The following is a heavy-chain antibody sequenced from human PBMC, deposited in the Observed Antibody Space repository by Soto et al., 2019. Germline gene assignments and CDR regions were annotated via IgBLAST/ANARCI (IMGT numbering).Heavy chain of an antibody. CDR1: GGTFSSYA. J-gene: IGHJ4*02. D-gene: IGHD1-26*01. CDR2: IIPVFGTA. CDR3: ARTDMGELPTLFGY. Sequence: QVQLVQSGAEVKKPGSSVKVSCKASGGTFSSYAISWVRQAPGQGLEWMGGIIPVFGTANYAQKFQGRVRITADESTSTACRELSSLRSEDTAVYYCARTDMGELPTLFGYWGQGTLVTVSS. V-gene: IGHV1-69*12.